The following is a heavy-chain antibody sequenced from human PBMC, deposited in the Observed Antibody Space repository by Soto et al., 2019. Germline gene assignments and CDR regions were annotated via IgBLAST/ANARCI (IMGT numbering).Heavy chain of an antibody. D-gene: IGHD6-25*01. J-gene: IGHJ6*02. CDR3: ARLSGYYGMDV. V-gene: IGHV4-39*01. CDR1: GGSISSSSYY. CDR2: IYYSVST. Sequence: AXETVYLTFNVSGGSISSSSYYWGWIRQPPGKGLEWIGSIYYSVSTYYNPSLKSRVTISVDTSKNQFSLKLSSVTAADTAVYYCARLSGYYGMDVWGQGTKVTVSS.